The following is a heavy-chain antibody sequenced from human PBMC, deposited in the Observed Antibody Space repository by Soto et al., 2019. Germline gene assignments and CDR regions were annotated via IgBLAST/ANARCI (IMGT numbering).Heavy chain of an antibody. CDR3: ASQESS. J-gene: IGHJ5*02. D-gene: IGHD3-10*01. CDR2: ITPILGIA. Sequence: SVKVACKTSGGTNSIYPINWVRQATGQGLEWMGRITPILGIANYAQKFQGRVTITADKSTSTASMELSSLRSEDTAVYYCASQESSWGQGALVTVSS. V-gene: IGHV1-69*02. CDR1: GGTNSIYP.